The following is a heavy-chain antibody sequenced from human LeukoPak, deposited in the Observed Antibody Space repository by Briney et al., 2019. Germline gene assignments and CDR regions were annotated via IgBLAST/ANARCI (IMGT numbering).Heavy chain of an antibody. CDR2: INAGNGNT. CDR1: GYTFTSYA. J-gene: IGHJ3*02. D-gene: IGHD4-17*01. V-gene: IGHV1-3*01. Sequence: ASVKVSCKASGYTFTSYAMHWVRQAPGQRLEWMGWINAGNGNTKYSQKFQGRVTITRDTSASTAYMELSSLRSEDAAVYYCARKIRELGGDYVGDAFDIWGQGTMVTVSS. CDR3: ARKIRELGGDYVGDAFDI.